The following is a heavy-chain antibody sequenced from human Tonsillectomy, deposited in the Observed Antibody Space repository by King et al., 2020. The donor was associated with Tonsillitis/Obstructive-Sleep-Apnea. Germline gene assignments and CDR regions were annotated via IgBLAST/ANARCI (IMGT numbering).Heavy chain of an antibody. J-gene: IGHJ4*02. CDR3: ASLAAGGHAWYFDY. V-gene: IGHV5-10-1*01. CDR2: IDPSDSYI. D-gene: IGHD4-23*01. CDR1: GYRFTSNL. Sequence: QLVQSGAEVKKPGESLRISCQASGYRFTSNLITWVRQMPGKGLEWMGRIDPSDSYIDYSPSFQGHVTISADKSINSAYLQLSSLKASYTAMYYCASLAAGGHAWYFDYWGQGSLGTVSS.